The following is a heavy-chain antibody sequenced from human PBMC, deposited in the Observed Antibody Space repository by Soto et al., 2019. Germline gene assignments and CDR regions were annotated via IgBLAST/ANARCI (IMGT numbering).Heavy chain of an antibody. V-gene: IGHV3-11*01. Sequence: QVQLVESGGGLVKPGGSLRLSCAASGFTFSDYYRNWSRQAPGQGLEWVSYISSSGTTIYYADSVKGRFTISRDNAKNSLFLQMNSLRAEDTALYYCARGHSIFYGMDVWGQGTRVTVSS. J-gene: IGHJ6*02. D-gene: IGHD2-21*01. CDR3: ARGHSIFYGMDV. CDR2: ISSSGTTI. CDR1: GFTFSDYY.